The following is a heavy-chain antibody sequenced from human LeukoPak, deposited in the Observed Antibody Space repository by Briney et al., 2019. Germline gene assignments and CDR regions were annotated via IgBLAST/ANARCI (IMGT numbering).Heavy chain of an antibody. CDR2: IYYSGST. CDR3: ASSSRSFGSWNY. D-gene: IGHD6-13*01. J-gene: IGHJ4*02. V-gene: IGHV4-59*01. CDR1: GGSISSYY. Sequence: SETLSLTCTVSGGSISSYYWSWIRQPPGKGLEWIGYIYYSGSTSYNPSLKSRVTISVDTSKNQFSLKLSSVTAADTAVYYCASSSRSFGSWNYWGQGTLVTVSS.